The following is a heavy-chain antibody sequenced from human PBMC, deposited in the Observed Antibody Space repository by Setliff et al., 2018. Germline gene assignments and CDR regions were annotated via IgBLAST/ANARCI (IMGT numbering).Heavy chain of an antibody. J-gene: IGHJ5*02. D-gene: IGHD3-22*01. CDR1: GYTFTSYA. CDR2: INTNTGNP. CDR3: ARGTYYYDSSGYNWFDP. Sequence: GASVKVSCKASGYTFTSYAMNWVRQAPGQGLEWMGWINTNTGNPTYAQGFTGRFVFSLDTSVSTAYLQISSLKAEDTAAYYCARGTYYYDSSGYNWFDPWGQGTLVTVSS. V-gene: IGHV7-4-1*02.